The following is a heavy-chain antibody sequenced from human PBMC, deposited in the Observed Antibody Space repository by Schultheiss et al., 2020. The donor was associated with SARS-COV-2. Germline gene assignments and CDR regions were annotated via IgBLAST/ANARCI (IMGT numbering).Heavy chain of an antibody. CDR3: ARTGGGGWYGLTRGDFDY. Sequence: SETLSLTCTVSGGSISSSSYYWGWIRQPPGKGLEWIGYIYYSGSTNYNPSLKSRVTISVDTSKNQFSLKLSSVTAADTAVYYCARTGGGGWYGLTRGDFDYWGQGTLVTVSS. CDR2: IYYSGST. CDR1: GGSISSSSYY. D-gene: IGHD6-19*01. V-gene: IGHV4-61*05. J-gene: IGHJ4*02.